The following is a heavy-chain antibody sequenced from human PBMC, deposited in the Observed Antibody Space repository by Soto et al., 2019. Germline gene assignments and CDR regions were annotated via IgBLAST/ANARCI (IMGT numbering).Heavy chain of an antibody. J-gene: IGHJ6*02. CDR3: AKTLRRGMDV. CDR1: GITFSNYE. V-gene: IGHV3-48*03. D-gene: IGHD6-25*01. Sequence: GGSLRLSCAASGITFSNYEMNWVRQAPGKGLEWVSYISNSGGTIYYAGSVKGRFTISRDNAKSSLYLQMNSLRAEDTAVYYCAKTLRRGMDVWGQGTTVTVSS. CDR2: ISNSGGTI.